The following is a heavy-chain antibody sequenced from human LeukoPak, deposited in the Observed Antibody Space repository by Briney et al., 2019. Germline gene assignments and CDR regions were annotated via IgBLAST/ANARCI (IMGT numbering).Heavy chain of an antibody. J-gene: IGHJ3*02. D-gene: IGHD2-15*01. CDR2: ISGDGGST. CDR3: AKEIDTLGTNAFDI. Sequence: GGSLILSCAASGFTFDDYAMHWVRQAPGKGLEWVSLISGDGGSTYYADSVRGRFTISRDNSKNSLYLQMDSLRTEDTAFYYCAKEIDTLGTNAFDIWGQGTMVTVSS. CDR1: GFTFDDYA. V-gene: IGHV3-43*02.